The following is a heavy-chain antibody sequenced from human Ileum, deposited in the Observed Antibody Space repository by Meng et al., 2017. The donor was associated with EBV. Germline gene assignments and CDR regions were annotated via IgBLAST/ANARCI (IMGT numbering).Heavy chain of an antibody. J-gene: IGHJ5*02. CDR3: ARDLRYGLKLLPYYSDP. Sequence: QGQLVECGAEGKKPGASGKVSCKASGYTFINYAIHWVRQAPGQGLEWMGWINAGNGNTKFSQTFQGRVSIRRDTSASTVYMELSSLRSEDTAVYYCARDLRYGLKLLPYYSDPWGQGTLVTVSS. CDR2: INAGNGNT. V-gene: IGHV1-3*01. CDR1: GYTFINYA. D-gene: IGHD2/OR15-2a*01.